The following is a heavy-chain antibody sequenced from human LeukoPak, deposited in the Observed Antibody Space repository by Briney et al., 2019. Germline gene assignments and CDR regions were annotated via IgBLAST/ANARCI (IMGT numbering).Heavy chain of an antibody. D-gene: IGHD3-3*01. CDR1: GFTFSSYG. V-gene: IGHV3-30*02. J-gene: IGHJ5*02. CDR2: IRYDGSNK. CDR3: AKVRRYYDFRSGTNPPQNWFDP. Sequence: GSLRLSCAASGFTFSSYGMHWVRQAPGKGLEWVAFIRYDGSNKYYADSVKGRFTISRDNSKNTLYLQMNSLRAEDTAVYYCAKVRRYYDFRSGTNPPQNWFDPWGQGTLVTVSS.